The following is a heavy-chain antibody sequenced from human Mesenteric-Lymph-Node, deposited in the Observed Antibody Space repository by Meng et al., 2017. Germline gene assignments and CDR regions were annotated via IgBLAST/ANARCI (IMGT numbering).Heavy chain of an antibody. CDR3: TIDPRQITMLRGVIPY. D-gene: IGHD3-10*01. CDR2: IVVGSGNT. J-gene: IGHJ4*02. CDR1: GFTFTSSA. Sequence: SVKVSCKASGFTFTSSAVQWVRQARGQRLEWIGWIVVGSGNTNYAQKFQERVTITRDMSTSTAYMELSSLRSEDTAVYYCTIDPRQITMLRGVIPYWGQGTLVTVSS. V-gene: IGHV1-58*01.